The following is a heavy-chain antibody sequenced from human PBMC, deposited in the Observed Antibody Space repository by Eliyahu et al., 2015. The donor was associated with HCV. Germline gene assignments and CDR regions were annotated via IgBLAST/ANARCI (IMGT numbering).Heavy chain of an antibody. J-gene: IGHJ6*02. CDR2: IYHSGST. V-gene: IGHV4-4*02. Sequence: QVQLQESGPGLVKPSGTLSLTCAVSGGSISSSNWWSWVRQPPGKGLEWIGEIYHSGSTNYNPSLKSRVTISVDKSKNQFSLKLSSVTAADTAVYYCARLPVVIGFWSRGAYGMDVWGQGTTVTVSS. CDR3: ARLPVVIGFWSRGAYGMDV. CDR1: GGSISSSNW. D-gene: IGHD3-3*01.